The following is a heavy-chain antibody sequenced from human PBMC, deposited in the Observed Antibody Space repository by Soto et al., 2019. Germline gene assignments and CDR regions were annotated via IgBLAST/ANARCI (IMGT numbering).Heavy chain of an antibody. CDR1: GFTFSTYG. V-gene: IGHV3-30*18. Sequence: GQLVESGGGVVQPGRSLRLSCAASGFTFSTYGMHWVRQAPGMGLEWVAVMSYDGSSKSYVDSVKGRFTISRDNSKNTLYLQMNSLRVEDTAVYYCAKERFRGGTYRDAFDIWGQGTMVTVSS. CDR3: AKERFRGGTYRDAFDI. D-gene: IGHD3-16*02. J-gene: IGHJ3*02. CDR2: MSYDGSSK.